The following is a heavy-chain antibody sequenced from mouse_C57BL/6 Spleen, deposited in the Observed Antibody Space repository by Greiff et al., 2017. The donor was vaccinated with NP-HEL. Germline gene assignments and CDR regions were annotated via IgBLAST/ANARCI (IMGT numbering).Heavy chain of an antibody. Sequence: VQLVESGAELVRPGASVTLSCKASGYTFTDYEMHWVKQTPVHGLEWIGAIDPETGGTAYNQKFKGKAILTADKSSSTAYMELRSLTSEDSAVYYCTRGTVGYFDYWGQGTTLTVSS. CDR3: TRGTVGYFDY. J-gene: IGHJ2*01. D-gene: IGHD1-1*01. V-gene: IGHV1-15*01. CDR2: IDPETGGT. CDR1: GYTFTDYE.